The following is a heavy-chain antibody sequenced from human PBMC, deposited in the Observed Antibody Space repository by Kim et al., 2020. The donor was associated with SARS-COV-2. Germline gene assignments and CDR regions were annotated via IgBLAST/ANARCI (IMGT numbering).Heavy chain of an antibody. J-gene: IGHJ4*02. CDR1: GFTFSSYG. D-gene: IGHD6-19*01. CDR3: AKVGGSGWYWSFFDY. CDR2: ISYDGSNK. Sequence: GGSLRLSCAASGFTFSSYGMHWVRQAPGKGLEWVAVISYDGSNKYYADSVKGRFTISRDNAKNTLYLQMNSLRTEDTAVYYCAKVGGSGWYWSFFDYWGQGTLVTVSS. V-gene: IGHV3-30*18.